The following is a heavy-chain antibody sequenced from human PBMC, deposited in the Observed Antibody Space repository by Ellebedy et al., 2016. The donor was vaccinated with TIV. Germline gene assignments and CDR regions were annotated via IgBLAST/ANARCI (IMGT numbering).Heavy chain of an antibody. J-gene: IGHJ5*01. CDR1: GFNFNSYA. D-gene: IGHD3-10*01. CDR2: ISYHGSDK. Sequence: PGGSLRLSCAASGFNFNSYALHWVRQAPGKGLEWVYRISYHGSDKYYADSVKGRFTISRDNSKNTLDLQMNNLRTEDTAVYYCARDPDAFGDQYFDLWGQGTLVIVSS. CDR3: ARDPDAFGDQYFDL. V-gene: IGHV3-30*04.